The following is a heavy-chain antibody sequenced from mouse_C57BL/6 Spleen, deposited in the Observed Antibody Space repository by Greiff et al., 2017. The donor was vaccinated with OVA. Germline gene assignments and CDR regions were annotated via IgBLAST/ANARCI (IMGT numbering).Heavy chain of an antibody. CDR2: ISSGSSTI. CDR1: GFTFSDYG. Sequence: EVKLMESGGGLVKPGGSLKLSCAASGFTFSDYGMHWVRQAPEKGLEWVAYISSGSSTIYYADTVKGRFTISRDNAKNTLFLQMTSLRSEDTAMYYCAREGNYYYAMDYWGQGTSVTVSS. J-gene: IGHJ4*01. V-gene: IGHV5-17*01. CDR3: AREGNYYYAMDY. D-gene: IGHD1-1*01.